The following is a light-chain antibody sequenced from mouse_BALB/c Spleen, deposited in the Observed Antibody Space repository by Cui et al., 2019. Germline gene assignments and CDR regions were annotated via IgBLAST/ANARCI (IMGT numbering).Light chain of an antibody. V-gene: IGKV4-72*01. J-gene: IGKJ5*01. CDR2: ATS. CDR1: SSVSY. Sequence: QIVLSQSPAILSASPGEKVTMTCRASSSVSYIHWYQQKPGSSPKPWIYATSNLASGVPARFSGSGSGTSYSLTISRVEAEDAATYYCQQWSSNPLTFGAGTKLELK. CDR3: QQWSSNPLT.